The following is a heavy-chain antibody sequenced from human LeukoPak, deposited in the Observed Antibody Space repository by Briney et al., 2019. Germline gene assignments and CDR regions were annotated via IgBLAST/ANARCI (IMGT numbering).Heavy chain of an antibody. CDR3: ARTQVVVAATGWFDP. CDR2: IYYSGST. CDR1: GGSISSYY. Sequence: KSSETLSLTCTVSGGSISSYYWSWIRQPPGKGLGWIGYIYYSGSTNYNPSLKSRVTISVDTSKNQFSLKLSSVTAADTAVYYCARTQVVVAATGWFDPWGQGTLVTVSS. V-gene: IGHV4-59*01. J-gene: IGHJ5*02. D-gene: IGHD2-15*01.